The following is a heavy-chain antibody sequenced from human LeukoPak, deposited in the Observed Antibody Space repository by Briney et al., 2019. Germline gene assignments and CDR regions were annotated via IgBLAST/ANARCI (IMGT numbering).Heavy chain of an antibody. J-gene: IGHJ4*02. D-gene: IGHD6-19*01. CDR1: GFTFSSYE. CDR2: ISSSGSTI. V-gene: IGHV3-48*03. CDR3: ARDSTSSAYDY. Sequence: GGSLRLSCAASGFTFSSYEMNWVRQAPGKGLEWVSYISSSGSTIYYADSVKGRFTISRDNAKNSLYLQMSSLRAEDTAVYYCARDSTSSAYDYWGQGTLVTVSS.